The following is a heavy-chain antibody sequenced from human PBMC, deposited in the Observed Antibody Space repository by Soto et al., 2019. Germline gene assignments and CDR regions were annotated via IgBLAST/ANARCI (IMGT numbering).Heavy chain of an antibody. V-gene: IGHV4-30-4*08. D-gene: IGHD2-21*02. CDR1: GGSISYEYYH. CDR3: AREDDGGDRDYYGLDV. Sequence: QVQLQQSGPGLVKPSQTLSLTCTVSGGSISYEYYHWTWIRQSPGQGLEWIGYIHYSGSIIYNPSFKSRVTRSVDTSKNQFSLQLSSVNAADTAVYFCAREDDGGDRDYYGLDVWGQGTTVTVSS. J-gene: IGHJ6*02. CDR2: IHYSGSI.